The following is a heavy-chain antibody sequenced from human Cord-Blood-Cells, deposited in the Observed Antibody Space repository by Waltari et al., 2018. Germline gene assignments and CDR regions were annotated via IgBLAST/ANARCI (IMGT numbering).Heavy chain of an antibody. D-gene: IGHD5-18*01. J-gene: IGHJ3*02. CDR1: GFPFSCYW. CDR2: IKQDGSEK. CDR3: ARAGGTAPDAFDI. Sequence: EVQLVEAGGGLVQPGGSLRLSCAAPGFPFSCYWVSGVGRSLGNGLEGVANIKQDGSEKYYGDSVKGRFTISRDNAKNSLYLQMNSLRAEDTAVYYCARAGGTAPDAFDIWGQGTMVTVSS. V-gene: IGHV3-7*01.